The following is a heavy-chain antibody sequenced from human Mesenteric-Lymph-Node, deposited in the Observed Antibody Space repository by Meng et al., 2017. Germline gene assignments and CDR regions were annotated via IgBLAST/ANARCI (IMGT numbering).Heavy chain of an antibody. D-gene: IGHD2-15*01. CDR2: ISTYNGDR. CDR1: GYTFSSYG. CDR3: ARTCSGGSCHFVY. Sequence: ASVKVSCKASGYTFSSYGISWVRQAPGQGLEWMGWISTYNGDRNYAQNLQGRVTMTTDTSTSTAYMELRSLRSDDTAVYYCARTCSGGSCHFVYWGQGALVTVSS. V-gene: IGHV1-18*01. J-gene: IGHJ4*02.